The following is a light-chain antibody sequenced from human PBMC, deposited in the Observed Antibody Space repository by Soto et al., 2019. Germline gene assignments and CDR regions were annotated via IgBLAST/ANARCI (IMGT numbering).Light chain of an antibody. CDR3: ATWDDDLNAAV. CDR2: IND. J-gene: IGLJ7*01. Sequence: QSVLTQPPSVSGAPGQRVTISCTGSSSNIGAGYDVHWYQQLPGTAPKLLIYINDQRPSGVPGRFSASTSGTSASLAISGLQSDDEADYYCATWDDDLNAAVFGGRTQLTVL. CDR1: SSNIGAGYD. V-gene: IGLV1-40*01.